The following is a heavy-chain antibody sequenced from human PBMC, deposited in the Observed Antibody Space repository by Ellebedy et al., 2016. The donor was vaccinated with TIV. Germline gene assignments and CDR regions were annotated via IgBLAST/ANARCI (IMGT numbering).Heavy chain of an antibody. CDR2: INPSSGST. V-gene: IGHV1-46*04. Sequence: AASVKVSCKASGYTFSNYFMHWLRQAPGQGLEWMGIINPSSGSTTYAQKLQGRLTMTRDTSTSTVYMELSSLRAEDTAVYYCARARSSGWLHTPDYWGQGLLVTVSS. CDR3: ARARSSGWLHTPDY. J-gene: IGHJ4*02. CDR1: GYTFSNYF. D-gene: IGHD6-19*01.